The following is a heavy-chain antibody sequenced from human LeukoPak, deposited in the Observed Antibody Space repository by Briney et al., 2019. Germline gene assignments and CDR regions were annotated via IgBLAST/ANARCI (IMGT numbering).Heavy chain of an antibody. Sequence: ASVKVSCKASGYTFTSYGISWVRQAPGQGLEWMGWISAYNGNTNYAQKLQGRVTMTTDTSTSTAYMELRSLRSDDTAVYYRARVKGRYYDSSGYHNWFDPWGQGTLVTVSS. CDR2: ISAYNGNT. J-gene: IGHJ5*02. V-gene: IGHV1-18*01. CDR1: GYTFTSYG. CDR3: ARVKGRYYDSSGYHNWFDP. D-gene: IGHD3-22*01.